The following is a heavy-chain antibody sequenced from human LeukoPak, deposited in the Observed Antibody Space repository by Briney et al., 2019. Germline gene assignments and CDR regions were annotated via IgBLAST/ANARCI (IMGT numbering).Heavy chain of an antibody. Sequence: ASVKVSCMASGYTFTTYGITWVRQAPGQGLEWMGWISAYNGNTNYAQKFQGRVTMTTDTSTSTAYMELRSLRSDDTAVYYCAKDQSYYYGSGNYYDALDIWGQGTLVTVSS. CDR3: AKDQSYYYGSGNYYDALDI. D-gene: IGHD3-10*01. V-gene: IGHV1-18*01. J-gene: IGHJ3*02. CDR1: GYTFTTYG. CDR2: ISAYNGNT.